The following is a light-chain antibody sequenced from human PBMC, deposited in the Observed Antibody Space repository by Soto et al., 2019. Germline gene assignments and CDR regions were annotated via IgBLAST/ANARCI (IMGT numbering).Light chain of an antibody. CDR3: QSYDTRLSGYV. CDR1: STNIGASYD. V-gene: IGLV1-40*01. Sequence: QSVLTQPPSVSGGQGPSFTIFCTWRSTNIGASYDVHWYKQLPGTAPNLLIYDNTNRPSGVPGRFSGSKSGNSASLAITGLQAEDEADHYCQSYDTRLSGYVFGNGTKVTV. J-gene: IGLJ1*01. CDR2: DNT.